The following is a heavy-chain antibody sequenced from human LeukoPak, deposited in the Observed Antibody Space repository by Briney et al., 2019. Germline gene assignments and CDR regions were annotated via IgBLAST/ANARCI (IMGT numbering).Heavy chain of an antibody. Sequence: PGGSLRLSCAASGFTFSSYSMNWVRQAPGKGLEWVSSISSSSSYIYYADSVKGRFTISRDNAKNSLYLQMNSLRAEDTAVYYCARKYYDILTGEFDGPYGMDVWGQGTTVTVSS. J-gene: IGHJ6*02. CDR3: ARKYYDILTGEFDGPYGMDV. CDR1: GFTFSSYS. D-gene: IGHD3-9*01. CDR2: ISSSSSYI. V-gene: IGHV3-21*01.